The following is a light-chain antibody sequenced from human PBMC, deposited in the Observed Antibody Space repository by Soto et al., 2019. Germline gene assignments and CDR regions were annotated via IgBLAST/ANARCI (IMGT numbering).Light chain of an antibody. J-gene: IGKJ1*01. Sequence: DIQMTQSPSSLSASVGDRVTITCRASQGIRDALGWYQQKPGKAPKRLIYAASSLQSGVPSRFSGSGSGTEFTLTISSLQPEDFATYSCLQHNSYPQTFGQGTMVEIK. V-gene: IGKV1-17*01. CDR1: QGIRDA. CDR3: LQHNSYPQT. CDR2: AAS.